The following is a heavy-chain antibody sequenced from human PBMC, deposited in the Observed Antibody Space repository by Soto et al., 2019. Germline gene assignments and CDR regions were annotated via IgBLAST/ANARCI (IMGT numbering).Heavy chain of an antibody. Sequence: SETLSLTCTVSGGSISSGGYYWSWIRQHPGKGLEWIGYIYYSGSTYYNPSLKSRVTISVDTPKNQFSLKLSSVTAADTAVYYCARDTGLLAAHTNYYYHYVMDVWGQGTTVTVSS. CDR1: GGSISSGGYY. D-gene: IGHD3-3*02. J-gene: IGHJ6*02. CDR3: ARDTGLLAAHTNYYYHYVMDV. V-gene: IGHV4-31*03. CDR2: IYYSGST.